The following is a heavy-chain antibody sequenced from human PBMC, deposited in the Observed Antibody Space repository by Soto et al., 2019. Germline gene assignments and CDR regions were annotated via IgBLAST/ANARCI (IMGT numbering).Heavy chain of an antibody. D-gene: IGHD3-10*01. CDR3: VKDKEGYGSGSYTYYYYYMDV. J-gene: IGHJ6*03. CDR1: GFTFDDYA. V-gene: IGHV3-9*01. CDR2: ISWNSGSI. Sequence: PGGSLRLSCAASGFTFDDYAMHWVRQAPGKGLEWVSGISWNSGSIGYADSVKGRFTISRDNAKNSLYLQMNSLRAEDTALYYCVKDKEGYGSGSYTYYYYYMDVWGKGTTVTVSS.